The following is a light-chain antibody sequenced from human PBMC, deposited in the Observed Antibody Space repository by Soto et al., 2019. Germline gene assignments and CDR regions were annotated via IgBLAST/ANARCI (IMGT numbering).Light chain of an antibody. J-gene: IGKJ4*01. CDR2: GAS. CDR3: QQFSSYPLT. V-gene: IGKV3-20*01. CDR1: QSVSSSY. Sequence: EIVLTQSPGTLSLSPGERATFSCRASQSVSSSYIAWYQQKRGQAPRRLIYGASIRATGIPDRFSGGGSGTDFTLTISRLEPEDFAVYYCQQFSSYPLTFGGGTKVDIK.